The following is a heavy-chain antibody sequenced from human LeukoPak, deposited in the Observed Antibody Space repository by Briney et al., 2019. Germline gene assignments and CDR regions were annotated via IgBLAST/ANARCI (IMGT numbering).Heavy chain of an antibody. CDR3: ASEYSSSSLFDY. Sequence: PSETLSLTCTVSGGSIGSSSYYWGWIRQPPGKGLEWIGSIYYSGSTYYNPSLKSRVTISVDTSKNQFSPKLSSVTAADTAVYYCASEYSSSSLFDYWGQGTLVTVSS. V-gene: IGHV4-39*01. D-gene: IGHD6-6*01. CDR2: IYYSGST. J-gene: IGHJ4*02. CDR1: GGSIGSSSYY.